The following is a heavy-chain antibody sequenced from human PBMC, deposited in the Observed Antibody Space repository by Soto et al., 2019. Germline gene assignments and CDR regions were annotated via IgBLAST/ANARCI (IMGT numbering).Heavy chain of an antibody. J-gene: IGHJ4*02. CDR1: GYAFTTYG. CDR3: ARGGTTGTRGLVDF. V-gene: IGHV1-18*01. Sequence: QVQLVQSGGEVKKPGASVKVSCKASGYAFTTYGVTWVRHAPGQRLEWMGWISPYSGHTSYAQNLQDRVTLTTDTSTSTAYMELRSLRSDDTAVYYCARGGTTGTRGLVDFWGQGTLVTVSS. CDR2: ISPYSGHT. D-gene: IGHD1-1*01.